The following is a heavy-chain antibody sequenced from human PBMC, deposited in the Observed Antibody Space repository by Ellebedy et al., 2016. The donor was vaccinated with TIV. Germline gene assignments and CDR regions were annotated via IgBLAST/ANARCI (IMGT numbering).Heavy chain of an antibody. V-gene: IGHV3-30*18. Sequence: GGSLRLSCAASGFTFSSYGMHWVRQAPGKGLEWVAVISYDGSNKYYADSVKGRFTISRDNSKNTLYLQMNSLRAEDTAVYYCAKSRCSSTSCYTTHYGMDVWGQGTTVTVSS. D-gene: IGHD2-2*01. CDR1: GFTFSSYG. CDR3: AKSRCSSTSCYTTHYGMDV. CDR2: ISYDGSNK. J-gene: IGHJ6*02.